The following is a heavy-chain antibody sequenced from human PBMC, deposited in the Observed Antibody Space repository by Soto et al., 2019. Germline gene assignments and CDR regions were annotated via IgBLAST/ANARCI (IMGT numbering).Heavy chain of an antibody. V-gene: IGHV3-23*01. CDR2: ISGSGGST. D-gene: IGHD2-2*01. J-gene: IGHJ6*02. CDR3: ARDFSPQLSPLYGMDV. CDR1: GFTFSSYA. Sequence: HPGGSLRLSCAASGFTFSSYAMSWVRQAPGKGLEWVSAISGSGGSTYYADSVKGRFTISRDNSKNTLYLQMNSLRAEDTAVYYCARDFSPQLSPLYGMDVWGQGTTVTVSS.